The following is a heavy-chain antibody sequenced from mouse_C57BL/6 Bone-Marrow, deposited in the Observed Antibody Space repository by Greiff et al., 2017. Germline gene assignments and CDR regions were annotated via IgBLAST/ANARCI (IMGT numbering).Heavy chain of an antibody. V-gene: IGHV1-81*01. Sequence: QVQLQQSGAELARPGASVKLSCKASGYPFTSYGISWVKQRTGQGLEWIGEIYPRSGNPYYNEKFKGKATLTADKSSSTAYMELRSLPSEDSAVYFGARRAYYGSSYGYWGQGTTLTVSS. CDR1: GYPFTSYG. D-gene: IGHD1-1*01. CDR3: ARRAYYGSSYGY. CDR2: IYPRSGNP. J-gene: IGHJ2*01.